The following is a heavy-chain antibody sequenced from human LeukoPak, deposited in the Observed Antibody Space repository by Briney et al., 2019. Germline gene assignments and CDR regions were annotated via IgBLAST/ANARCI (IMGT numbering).Heavy chain of an antibody. CDR1: GGSISGYY. J-gene: IGHJ5*02. Sequence: SETLSLTCTVSGGSISGYYWSWIRQPPGKGLEWIGYIYYIGSTNYNPSLKSRVTISVDTSKNQFSLKLTSVTAADTAVYYCARDILTDYYFHWFDPWGQGTLVTVS. CDR2: IYYIGST. V-gene: IGHV4-59*01. D-gene: IGHD3-9*01. CDR3: ARDILTDYYFHWFDP.